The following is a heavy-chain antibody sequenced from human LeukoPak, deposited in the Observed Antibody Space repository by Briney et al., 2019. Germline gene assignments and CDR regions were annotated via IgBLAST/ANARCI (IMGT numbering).Heavy chain of an antibody. V-gene: IGHV3-53*01. CDR2: IYSGGMT. D-gene: IGHD2-2*01. Sequence: GGSLRLSCAASGLNVTYNYMSWVRQAPGKGLEWLSVIYSGGMTYYADSVKGRFIISRGNSKNTLYLQMNRLRAEDTAVYYCYARPVLPAAFLPSGNYMDVWGKGTTVTVSS. CDR3: YARPVLPAAFLPSGNYMDV. J-gene: IGHJ6*03. CDR1: GLNVTYNY.